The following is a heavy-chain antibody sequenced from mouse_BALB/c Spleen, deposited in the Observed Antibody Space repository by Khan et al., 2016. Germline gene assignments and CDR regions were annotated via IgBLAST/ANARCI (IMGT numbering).Heavy chain of an antibody. CDR1: GFNIKDTY. CDR3: ARGGYLYYYAMDY. V-gene: IGHV14-3*02. CDR2: IDPANGNT. Sequence: VQLQQSGAELVKPGASVKLSCTAAGFNIKDTYMHWVKQRPEQGLEWIGRIDPANGNTKYDPKFQGKATITADTSSNTAYLQPSSLTSEDTAVYYCARGGYLYYYAMDYWGQGTSVTVSS. J-gene: IGHJ4*01. D-gene: IGHD2-3*01.